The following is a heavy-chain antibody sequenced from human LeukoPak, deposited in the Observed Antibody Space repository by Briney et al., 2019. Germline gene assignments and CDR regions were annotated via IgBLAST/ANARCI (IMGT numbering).Heavy chain of an antibody. Sequence: PGGSLRLSCAASGFTSTNYWIHWVRQVPGKGLVWVSYVTYDGSTTIYADSVKGRFTISRDNAQNTVYLQMNSLRADDTAIYYCARASHGWSIDYWGQGTLVSVSS. V-gene: IGHV3-74*01. CDR3: ARASHGWSIDY. CDR1: GFTSTNYW. J-gene: IGHJ4*02. D-gene: IGHD6-19*01. CDR2: VTYDGSTT.